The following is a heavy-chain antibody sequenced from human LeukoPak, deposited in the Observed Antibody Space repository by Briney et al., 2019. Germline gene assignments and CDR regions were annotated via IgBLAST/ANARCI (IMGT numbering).Heavy chain of an antibody. CDR1: GFTFSTYT. CDR3: AKDRYYGSGSYYAYYYYGMDV. J-gene: IGHJ6*02. Sequence: KAGGSLRLSCAASGFTFSTYTMNWVRQAPGKGLEVVSSISSSSSYIYYADSVKGRFTISRDNAKNSLYLQMNSLRAEDTAAYYCAKDRYYGSGSYYAYYYYGMDVWGQGTTVTVSS. CDR2: ISSSSSYI. V-gene: IGHV3-21*04. D-gene: IGHD3-10*01.